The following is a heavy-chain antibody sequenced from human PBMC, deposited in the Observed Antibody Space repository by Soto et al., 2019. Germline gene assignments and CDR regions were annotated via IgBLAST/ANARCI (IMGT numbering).Heavy chain of an antibody. D-gene: IGHD2-21*02. Sequence: SETLSLTCTVSGGSISSGDYYWRWIRQPPGKGLEWIGYIYYSGSTYYNPSLKSRVTISVDTSKNQFSLKLSSVTAADTAVYYCAREHIVVVTAIREIDYWGQGTLVTVSS. CDR2: IYYSGST. CDR3: AREHIVVVTAIREIDY. V-gene: IGHV4-30-4*01. J-gene: IGHJ4*02. CDR1: GGSISSGDYY.